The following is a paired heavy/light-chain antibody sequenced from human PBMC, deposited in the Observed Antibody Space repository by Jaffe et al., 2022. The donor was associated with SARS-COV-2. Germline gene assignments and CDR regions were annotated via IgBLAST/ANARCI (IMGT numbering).Heavy chain of an antibody. CDR2: ISAYDGDT. Sequence: QVQLVQSGNEMKEPGASVKVSCKTSGYSFIRYGLNWVRQAPGQGLEWMGWISAYDGDTKYARRLQGRVTMTTDTSTTTAYMELRNLRSDDTAVYYCARGGESDAYATQFYFDYWGQGTLVTVSS. V-gene: IGHV1-18*01. D-gene: IGHD3-16*01. CDR1: GYSFIRYG. J-gene: IGHJ4*02. CDR3: ARGGESDAYATQFYFDY.
Light chain of an antibody. CDR1: SSDAGTSDL. CDR3: CSYAATWV. J-gene: IGLJ3*02. Sequence: QSALTQPASVSGSPGQSITISCSGTSSDAGTSDLVSWYQQHPGEAPKLIIYEGIKRPSGISNRFSASKSGSTASLTISGLQAEDEADYYCCSYAATWVFGGGTKLTVL. CDR2: EGI. V-gene: IGLV2-23*01.